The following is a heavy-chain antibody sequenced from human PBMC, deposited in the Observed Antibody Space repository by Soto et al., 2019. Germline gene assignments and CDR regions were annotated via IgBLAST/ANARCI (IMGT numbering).Heavy chain of an antibody. V-gene: IGHV3-23*01. CDR1: GFTFSSYA. CDR3: AKDRGYSYGSYFDY. CDR2: ISGSGGST. J-gene: IGHJ4*02. Sequence: GGSLRLSCAASGFTFSSYAMSWVRQAPGKGLEWVSAISGSGGSTYYAGSVKGRFTISRDNSKNTLYLQMNSLRAEDTAVYYCAKDRGYSYGSYFDYWGQGTLVTAPQ. D-gene: IGHD5-18*01.